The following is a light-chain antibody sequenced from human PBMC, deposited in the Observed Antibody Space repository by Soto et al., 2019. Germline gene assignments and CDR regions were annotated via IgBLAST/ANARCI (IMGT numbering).Light chain of an antibody. CDR1: QGISSY. CDR3: QQLNAYPYT. Sequence: IQLTQSPSSLSASVGDRVTITCRASQGISSYFAWYQQKPAKAPKVLIYAASTLQNGVPPRFSGSGSGTDFTLTISSLQPEDFATYYCQQLNAYPYTFGQGTQLEIK. CDR2: AAS. J-gene: IGKJ2*01. V-gene: IGKV1-9*01.